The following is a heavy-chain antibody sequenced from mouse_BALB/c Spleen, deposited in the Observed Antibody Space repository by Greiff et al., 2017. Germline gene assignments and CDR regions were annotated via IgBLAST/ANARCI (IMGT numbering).Heavy chain of an antibody. V-gene: IGHV5-4*02. Sequence: EVQVVESGGGLVKPGGSLKLSCAASGFTFSDYYMYWVRQTPEKRLEWVATISDGGSYTYYPDSVKGRFTISRDNAKNNLYLQMSSLKSEDTAMYYCARDGDGYSYYFDYWGQGTTLTVSS. CDR3: ARDGDGYSYYFDY. CDR2: ISDGGSYT. J-gene: IGHJ2*01. CDR1: GFTFSDYY. D-gene: IGHD2-3*01.